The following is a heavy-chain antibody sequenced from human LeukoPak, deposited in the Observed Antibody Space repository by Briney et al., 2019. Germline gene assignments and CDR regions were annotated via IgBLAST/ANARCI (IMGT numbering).Heavy chain of an antibody. CDR3: ARDGLYNYGYSYFDY. CDR1: GGSFSGYH. CDR2: FHITEST. J-gene: IGHJ4*02. D-gene: IGHD5-18*01. V-gene: IGHV4-4*07. Sequence: SETLSLTCTVSGGSFSGYHWSWIRLPAGKGLEWIGRFHITESTNYNPSLKSRVTMSIDTSKNQFSLKLTSVTAADTAVYYCARDGLYNYGYSYFDYWGQGTLVTVFS.